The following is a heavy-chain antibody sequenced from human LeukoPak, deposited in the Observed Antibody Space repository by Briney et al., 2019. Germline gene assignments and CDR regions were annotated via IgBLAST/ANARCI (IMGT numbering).Heavy chain of an antibody. J-gene: IGHJ4*02. CDR2: ISGSGGST. CDR1: GFTFSSQA. D-gene: IGHD5-24*01. V-gene: IGHV3-23*01. CDR3: AKGLRDGSNQHFDY. Sequence: PTGGSLRLSCAASGFTFSSQAMSWVRQAPGKGLEWVSAISGSGGSTYYADSVKGRFTISRDNSKNTLYLQMNSLRAEDTAVYYCAKGLRDGSNQHFDYWGQGTLVTVSS.